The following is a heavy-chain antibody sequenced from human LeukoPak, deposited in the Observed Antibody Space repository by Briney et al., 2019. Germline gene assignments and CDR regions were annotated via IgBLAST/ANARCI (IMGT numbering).Heavy chain of an antibody. J-gene: IGHJ4*02. CDR3: ASASTVVAPYDY. CDR1: GFTFSSYA. D-gene: IGHD4-23*01. Sequence: GRSLRLSCAASGFTFSSYAMHWVRQAPGKGLEWVAVISYVGSYKYYADSVKGRFTISRDNSKNTLYLQMNSLRPEDTAVYYCASASTVVAPYDYWGQGTLVTVSS. V-gene: IGHV3-30-3*01. CDR2: ISYVGSYK.